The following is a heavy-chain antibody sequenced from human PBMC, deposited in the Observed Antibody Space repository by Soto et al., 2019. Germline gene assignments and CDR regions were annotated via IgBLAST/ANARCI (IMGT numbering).Heavy chain of an antibody. Sequence: PGESLKISCKGSGYTFSNCWIGWVRQMPGKGLEWMGRIDPSDSYTNYSPSFQGHVTISADKSISTAYLQWSSLKASDTAMYYCATIGGPVDFDYWGQGTLVTVSS. V-gene: IGHV5-10-1*01. CDR3: ATIGGPVDFDY. CDR1: GYTFSNCW. CDR2: IDPSDSYT. D-gene: IGHD3-10*01. J-gene: IGHJ4*02.